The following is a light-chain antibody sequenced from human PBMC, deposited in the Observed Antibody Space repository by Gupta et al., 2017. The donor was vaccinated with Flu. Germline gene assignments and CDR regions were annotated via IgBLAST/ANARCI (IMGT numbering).Light chain of an antibody. CDR1: QNIGSW. Sequence: PSTLPASVGDEVTITCRSSQNIGSWSDWHQQNPGKGPKLLIYKVSDAEKAVPSRFSGSGSGTEFSLTISSLQPEEFPTYCCQQDNNFSWTFGPGTKVE. CDR2: KVS. J-gene: IGKJ1*01. V-gene: IGKV1-5*03. CDR3: QQDNNFSWT.